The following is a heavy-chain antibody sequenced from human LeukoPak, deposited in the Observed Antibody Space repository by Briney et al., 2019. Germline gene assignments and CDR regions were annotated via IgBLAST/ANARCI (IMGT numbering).Heavy chain of an antibody. D-gene: IGHD6-19*01. CDR1: GFTFSSYG. V-gene: IGHV3-30*02. CDR3: AREEGYSSGWYFDY. J-gene: IGHJ4*02. Sequence: PGGSLRLPCAASGFTFSSYGMHWVRQAPGKGLEWVAFIRYDGSNKYYADSVKGRFTISRDNAKNSLYLQMNSLRAEDTAVYYCAREEGYSSGWYFDYWGQGTLVTVSS. CDR2: IRYDGSNK.